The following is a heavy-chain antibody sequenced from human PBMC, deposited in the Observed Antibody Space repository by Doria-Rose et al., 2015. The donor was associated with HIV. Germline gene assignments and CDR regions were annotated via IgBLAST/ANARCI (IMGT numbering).Heavy chain of an antibody. CDR3: ARGLLRGGWNDVDYYYGMDV. D-gene: IGHD1-1*01. V-gene: IGHV4-34*01. CDR1: GGSFSGYY. J-gene: IGHJ6*02. Sequence: QVQLQQWDAGLVKPSETLSLTCAVFGGSFSGYYWRWIRQPPGKGLEWIGAINHSGSTNYKTSLKSRVTISLDTSKNLFSLKLSSVTAADTAVYYCARGLLRGGWNDVDYYYGMDVWGQGTTVTVSS. CDR2: INHSGST.